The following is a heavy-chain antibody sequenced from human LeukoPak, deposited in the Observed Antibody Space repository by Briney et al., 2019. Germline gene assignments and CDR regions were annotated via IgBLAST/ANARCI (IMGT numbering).Heavy chain of an antibody. J-gene: IGHJ3*02. CDR1: GFIFSDHY. Sequence: GGSLRLSCAASGFIFSDHYMDWVRQAPGRGLEWVARSRNKANSYSTVYAASVQGRFTISRDESKNSLYLQMNSLITEDTAVYFCARGFHSFDIWGQGTMVTVSS. CDR3: ARGFHSFDI. CDR2: SRNKANSYST. V-gene: IGHV3-72*01.